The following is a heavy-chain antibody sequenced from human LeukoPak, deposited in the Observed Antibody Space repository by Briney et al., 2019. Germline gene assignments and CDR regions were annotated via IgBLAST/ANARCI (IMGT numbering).Heavy chain of an antibody. D-gene: IGHD4-23*01. CDR2: FNWSRRNT. CDR1: GFSFDDNA. CDR3: ATPRGSTVVTRLEY. J-gene: IGHJ4*02. Sequence: PGRSLRLSCVASGFSFDDNAMQWVRQAPGKGLEWVSVFNWSRRNTGHADSVKGRFTISRDNSKNTLYLQMNSLRAEDTAVYYCATPRGSTVVTRLEYWGQGTLVTVSS. V-gene: IGHV3-9*01.